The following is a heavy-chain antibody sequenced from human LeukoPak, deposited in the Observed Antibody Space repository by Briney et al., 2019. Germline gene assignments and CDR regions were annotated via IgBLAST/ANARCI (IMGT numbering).Heavy chain of an antibody. D-gene: IGHD6-13*01. J-gene: IGHJ4*02. Sequence: PSETLSLTCTVSGDSISDYYWSWIRQPPGKGLEWIGEINHSGSTNYNPSLKSRVTISVDTSKNQFSLKLSSVTAADTAVYYCASARYSSSWYGTDYWGQGTLVTVSS. V-gene: IGHV4-34*01. CDR3: ASARYSSSWYGTDY. CDR2: INHSGST. CDR1: GDSISDYY.